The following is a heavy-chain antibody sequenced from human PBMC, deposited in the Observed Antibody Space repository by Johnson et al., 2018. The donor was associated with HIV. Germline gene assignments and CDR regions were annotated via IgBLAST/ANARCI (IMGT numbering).Heavy chain of an antibody. CDR1: GFTFTDHG. CDR2: VNWNGAEA. J-gene: IGHJ3*02. V-gene: IGHV3-20*04. D-gene: IGHD2-15*01. CDR3: ARGLHTGYCSGGSCYGARAFDI. Sequence: VQLVESGGDVVRPGGSLTLSCEVSGFTFTDHGMTWVRQAPGKGLEWVCGVNWNGAEAGYADSVKGRFTISRDNAKNFLYLQMNSLRAEDTAVYYCARGLHTGYCSGGSCYGARAFDIWGQGTMVTVSS.